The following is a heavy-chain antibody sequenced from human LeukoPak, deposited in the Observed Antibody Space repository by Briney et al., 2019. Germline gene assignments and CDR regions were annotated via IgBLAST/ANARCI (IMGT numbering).Heavy chain of an antibody. J-gene: IGHJ5*02. CDR1: GGSFSGYS. V-gene: IGHV4-34*01. CDR2: INHSGGT. CDR3: ARDRPVSGANWFDP. D-gene: IGHD2-8*02. Sequence: SVTLSLTCAIYGGSFSGYSWSWIRQPPGKGLEWIGEINHSGGTNYNPSLKSRVTISVDTSKNQFSLKLSSVTAADTAVYYCARDRPVSGANWFDPWGQGALVTVSS.